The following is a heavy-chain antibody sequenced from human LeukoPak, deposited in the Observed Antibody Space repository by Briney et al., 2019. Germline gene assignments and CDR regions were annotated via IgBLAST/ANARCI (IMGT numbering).Heavy chain of an antibody. CDR2: INSDGSST. J-gene: IGHJ4*02. CDR3: ARAMWTHRAGTYFDY. D-gene: IGHD6-19*01. Sequence: GGSLRLSCAASGFTFSSYWMHWVRQAPGKGLVWVSRINSDGSSTSYADSVKGRFTISRDNAKNTLYLQMNSLRAEDTAVYYCARAMWTHRAGTYFDYWGQGTLVTVSS. V-gene: IGHV3-74*01. CDR1: GFTFSSYW.